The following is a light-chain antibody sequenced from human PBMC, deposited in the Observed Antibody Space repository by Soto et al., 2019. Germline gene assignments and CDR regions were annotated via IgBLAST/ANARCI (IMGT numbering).Light chain of an antibody. CDR1: QSVISN. CDR3: QQYDNGHSG. V-gene: IGKV3D-15*01. CDR2: GAA. Sequence: EIVMTQSPATLSVSPGERATLSCRASQSVISNLAWYQQKPGQAPRHLIYGAATRATGIPARFSGSVSGTELALTIRCLQSEDVAVYYCQQYDNGHSGFGQWTLLEIK. J-gene: IGKJ5*01.